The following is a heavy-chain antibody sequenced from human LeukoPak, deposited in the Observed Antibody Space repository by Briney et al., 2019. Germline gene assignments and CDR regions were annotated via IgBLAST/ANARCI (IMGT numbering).Heavy chain of an antibody. V-gene: IGHV3-66*01. CDR2: IYGGGST. D-gene: IGHD6-19*01. Sequence: PGGSLRLSCAVSGFTVSSNYMSWVRQAPGKGLEWVSVIYGGGSTYYADSVKGRFTISRDNSKNTLYLQMNSLRAEDTAVYYCARAASVAGTYALNHWGQETLVTVFS. CDR1: GFTVSSNY. CDR3: ARAASVAGTYALNH. J-gene: IGHJ4*02.